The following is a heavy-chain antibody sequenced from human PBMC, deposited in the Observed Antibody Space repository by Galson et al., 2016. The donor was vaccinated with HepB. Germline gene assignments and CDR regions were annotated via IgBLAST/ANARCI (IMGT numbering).Heavy chain of an antibody. CDR3: ARDRRVGPTPTSLNY. D-gene: IGHD1-26*01. J-gene: IGHJ4*02. V-gene: IGHV3-30*04. CDR2: ISFDGSNK. CDR1: GFTFSTYA. Sequence: SLRLSCAASGFTFSTYAIHWVRQAPGKGLEWVAVISFDGSNKYYADSVRGRFTISRDNSKKTLYLQMNSLRAEDTALYYCARDRRVGPTPTSLNYWGQGTLVTVSS.